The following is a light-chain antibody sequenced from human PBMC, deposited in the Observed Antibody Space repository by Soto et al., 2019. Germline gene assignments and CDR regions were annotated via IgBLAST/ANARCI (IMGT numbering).Light chain of an antibody. Sequence: QSVLTQPPSASGPPGQRVTIACSGISSNIGSNTVNWYQQLPGTAPTLLIYYNNQRPSGVPDRFSGSKSGTSASLAISGLQSEDEAHYYCAAWDDSLYGWVFGGWTKVTVL. CDR1: SSNIGSNT. CDR3: AAWDDSLYGWV. V-gene: IGLV1-44*01. CDR2: YNN. J-gene: IGLJ3*02.